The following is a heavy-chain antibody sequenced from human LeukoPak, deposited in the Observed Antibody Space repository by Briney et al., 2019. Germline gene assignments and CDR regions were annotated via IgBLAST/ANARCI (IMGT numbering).Heavy chain of an antibody. V-gene: IGHV4-31*03. J-gene: IGHJ3*02. Sequence: PSQTLSLTCTVSGGSISSGGYYWSWIRQHPGKGLEWIGYIYYSGSTYYNPSLKSRVTISVDTSKNQFSLKLSSVTAADTAVYYCARQQRITIFGVVIRAHDAFDIWGQGTMVTVSS. CDR3: ARQQRITIFGVVIRAHDAFDI. D-gene: IGHD3-3*01. CDR1: GGSISSGGYY. CDR2: IYYSGST.